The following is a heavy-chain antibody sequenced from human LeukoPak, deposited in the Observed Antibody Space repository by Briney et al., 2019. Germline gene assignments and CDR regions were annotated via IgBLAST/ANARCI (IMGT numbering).Heavy chain of an antibody. CDR1: GRSLRRYY. CDR2: IYTSGST. CDR3: VXXXXXGXXXXXFDY. Sequence: SDTLSLPCTVSGRSLRRYYWSWIRQPAGKGLEWIGRIYTSGSTNYNPSLKSRVTISVDKFKNQFFLKLNSLTAAVPAVDHCVXXXXXGXXXXXFDYWXXGXLVTVSS. J-gene: IGHJ4*02. V-gene: IGHV4-4*07.